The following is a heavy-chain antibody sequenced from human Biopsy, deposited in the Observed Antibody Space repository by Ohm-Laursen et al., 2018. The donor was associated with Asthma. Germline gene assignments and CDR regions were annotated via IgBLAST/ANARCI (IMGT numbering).Heavy chain of an antibody. CDR1: GYTFINYA. CDR2: INAGNGIT. D-gene: IGHD3-9*01. J-gene: IGHJ3*02. Sequence: GSSVKVSCKASGYTFINYAIHWVRQAPGQRLEWMGWINAGNGITKYSQKFQGRVTISRDTSASTAYMDLSSLRPEDTAVYYCARTYYDFLTGQVNDVFAIWGQGTMVTGSS. V-gene: IGHV1-3*01. CDR3: ARTYYDFLTGQVNDVFAI.